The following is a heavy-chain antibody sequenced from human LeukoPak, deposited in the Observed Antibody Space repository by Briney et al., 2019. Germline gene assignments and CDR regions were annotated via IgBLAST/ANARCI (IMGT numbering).Heavy chain of an antibody. V-gene: IGHV4-59*01. CDR2: IYYSGST. CDR3: ARLRYYDSSGYSYFDY. J-gene: IGHJ4*02. D-gene: IGHD3-22*01. CDR1: GGSISSYY. Sequence: SETLSLTCTVSGGSISSYYWSWIRQPPGKGLEWIGYIYYSGSTNYNPSLKSRVTISVDTSKNQFSLKLSSVTAADTAVYYCARLRYYDSSGYSYFDYWGQGTLVTVSS.